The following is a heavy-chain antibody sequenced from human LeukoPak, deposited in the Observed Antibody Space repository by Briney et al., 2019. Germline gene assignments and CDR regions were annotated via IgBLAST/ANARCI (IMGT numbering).Heavy chain of an antibody. Sequence: GGSLRLSCAASGFTFNSYGMHWVRQAPGKGLEWVAVIWYDGSNKYYADSVKGRFTISRDNSKNTLYLQMSGLGAEDTTIYYCAKDLAAYYGSSGCFDSWGQGTLVTVSS. CDR2: IWYDGSNK. J-gene: IGHJ4*02. CDR3: AKDLAAYYGSSGCFDS. V-gene: IGHV3-30*02. D-gene: IGHD3-22*01. CDR1: GFTFNSYG.